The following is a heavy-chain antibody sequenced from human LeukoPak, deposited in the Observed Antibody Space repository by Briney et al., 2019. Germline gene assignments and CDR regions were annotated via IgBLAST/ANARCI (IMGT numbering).Heavy chain of an antibody. V-gene: IGHV3-30*04. CDR3: ARDLDHDTSGYFDY. CDR2: ISYDGSSK. J-gene: IGHJ4*02. D-gene: IGHD3-22*01. CDR1: GFTFSSYA. Sequence: PGGSLRLSCAASGFTFSSYAMHWVRQAPGKGLEWVAVISYDGSSKYYEDSVKGRFTISRDNSKNTLSLQMNSLRAEDTAVYYCARDLDHDTSGYFDYWGQGTLVTVSS.